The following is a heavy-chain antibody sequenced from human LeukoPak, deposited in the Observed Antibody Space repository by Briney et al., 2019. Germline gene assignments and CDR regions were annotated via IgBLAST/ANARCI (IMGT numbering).Heavy chain of an antibody. J-gene: IGHJ4*02. Sequence: GGSLRLSCAASGFTFSSYSMNWVRQAPGKGLEWVSGISWNSGRIGYADSVKGRFTISRDNAKNSLYLQMNSLRAEDMALYYCAKDSSGWLGNYFDFWGQGTLVTVSS. D-gene: IGHD6-19*01. CDR3: AKDSSGWLGNYFDF. V-gene: IGHV3-9*03. CDR2: ISWNSGRI. CDR1: GFTFSSYS.